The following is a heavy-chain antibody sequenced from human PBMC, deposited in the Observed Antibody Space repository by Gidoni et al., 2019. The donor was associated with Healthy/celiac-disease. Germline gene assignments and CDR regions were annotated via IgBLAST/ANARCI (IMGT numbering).Heavy chain of an antibody. CDR3: ARGAPEGGFDY. D-gene: IGHD3-16*01. J-gene: IGHJ4*02. Sequence: QVQLVESGGGVVQPGRSLRLSCAASGFTFSSYGMHWVRQAPGKGLGWVAVIWYDGSNKYYADSVKGRFTISRDNSKNTLYLQMNSLRAEDTAVYYCARGAPEGGFDYWGQGTLVTVSS. CDR1: GFTFSSYG. V-gene: IGHV3-33*01. CDR2: IWYDGSNK.